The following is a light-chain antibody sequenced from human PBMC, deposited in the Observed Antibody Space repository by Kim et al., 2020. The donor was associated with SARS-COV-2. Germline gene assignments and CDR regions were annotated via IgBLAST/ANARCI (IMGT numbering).Light chain of an antibody. Sequence: QSITISCTATSSDVGGYNYVFWCQQHPGNAPKLMIYGVSKRPSGISNRFSGSKSGNTASLTISGLQAEDEADYYCTAYTSSNDWVFGGGTQLTVL. CDR2: GVS. CDR3: TAYTSSNDWV. J-gene: IGLJ3*02. CDR1: SSDVGGYNY. V-gene: IGLV2-14*04.